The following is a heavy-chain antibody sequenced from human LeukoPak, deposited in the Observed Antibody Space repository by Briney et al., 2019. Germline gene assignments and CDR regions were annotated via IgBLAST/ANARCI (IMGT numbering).Heavy chain of an antibody. CDR2: ISSSSSYI. CDR1: GFTFSSYS. V-gene: IGHV3-21*01. CDR3: ASETTRITMVRGVFDY. D-gene: IGHD3-10*01. Sequence: GGSLRLSCAASGFTFSSYSMNWVRQAPGKGLEWVSSISSSSSYIYYADSVKGRFTISRDNAKNSLYLQMNSLRAEGTAVYYCASETTRITMVRGVFDYWGQGTLVTVSS. J-gene: IGHJ4*02.